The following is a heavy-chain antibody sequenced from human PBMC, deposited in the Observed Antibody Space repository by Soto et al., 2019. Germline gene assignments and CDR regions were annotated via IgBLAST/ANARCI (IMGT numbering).Heavy chain of an antibody. Sequence: GGSLRLSCAASGFTFSSYAMSWVRQAPGKGLEWVSAISGSGGSTYYADSVKGRFTISRDNSKNTLYLQMNSLRAEDTAVYYCAKGYRFLEWASYYYYGMDVWGQGTTVTVSS. CDR1: GFTFSSYA. V-gene: IGHV3-23*01. CDR3: AKGYRFLEWASYYYYGMDV. D-gene: IGHD3-3*01. J-gene: IGHJ6*02. CDR2: ISGSGGST.